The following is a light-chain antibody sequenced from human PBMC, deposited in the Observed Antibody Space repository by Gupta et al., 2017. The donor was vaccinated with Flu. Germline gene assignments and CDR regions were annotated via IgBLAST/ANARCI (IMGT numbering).Light chain of an antibody. CDR3: NPPDTSGNNNYV. J-gene: IGLJ1*01. CDR1: SLRSYY. V-gene: IGLV3-19*01. Sequence: SSELTQDPAVSVALGQTVRLTCQGDSLRSYYASWYQQKPGQAPVLVLSGKNNRHSGGTDRVSGSSSGTTAAFTITVAQAEEEADYYCNPPDTSGNNNYVFGTGTKVTVL. CDR2: GKN.